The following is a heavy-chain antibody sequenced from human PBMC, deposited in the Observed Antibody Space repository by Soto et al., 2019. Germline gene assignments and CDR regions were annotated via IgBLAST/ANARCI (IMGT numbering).Heavy chain of an antibody. CDR2: ISWNSDTL. CDR3: AKGDTGYSSAHLSS. J-gene: IGHJ5*02. Sequence: GGSLILSCAASGFTFDDYAMHWVRQAPGKGLEWVSGISWNSDTLVYADSVKGRITISRDNTRNSLYLQMNSLRADDTALYYCAKGDTGYSSAHLSSWGQGTLVTVSS. D-gene: IGHD6-25*01. CDR1: GFTFDDYA. V-gene: IGHV3-9*01.